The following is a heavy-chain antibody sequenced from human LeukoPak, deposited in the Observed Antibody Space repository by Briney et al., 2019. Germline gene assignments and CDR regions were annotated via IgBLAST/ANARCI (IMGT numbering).Heavy chain of an antibody. V-gene: IGHV1-8*02. CDR3: ARVGLGSCSSTTCYGRAFDI. J-gene: IGHJ3*02. D-gene: IGHD2-2*01. Sequence: ASVKVSCKASGYTFTSYDINWVRQATGQGLEWMGWMNPNSGNTGYAQKFQGRVTMTRDTSISTAYMELSRLRSDDTAVYYCARVGLGSCSSTTCYGRAFDIWGQGTMVTVFS. CDR1: GYTFTSYD. CDR2: MNPNSGNT.